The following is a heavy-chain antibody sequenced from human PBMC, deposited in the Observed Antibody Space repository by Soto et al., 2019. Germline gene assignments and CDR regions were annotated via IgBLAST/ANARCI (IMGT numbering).Heavy chain of an antibody. CDR1: GFTFSSYA. V-gene: IGHV3-23*01. CDR3: AKVGSEGSGWYGNYFDY. D-gene: IGHD6-19*01. J-gene: IGHJ4*02. CDR2: ISGSGGST. Sequence: EVQLLESGGGLVQPGGSLRLSCEASGFTFSSYAMSGVRQAPGKGLEWVPAISGSGGSTYYADSVKGRFTISRDNSKNTLYLQMNSLRAEDTAVYYCAKVGSEGSGWYGNYFDYWGQGTLVTVSS.